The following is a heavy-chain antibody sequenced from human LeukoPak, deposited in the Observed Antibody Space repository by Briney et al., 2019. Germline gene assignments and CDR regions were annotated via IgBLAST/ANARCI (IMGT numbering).Heavy chain of an antibody. J-gene: IGHJ4*02. V-gene: IGHV4-39*07. Sequence: SETLSLTCTVSGGSISSSSYYWGWIRQPPGKGLEWIGSIYYSGSTYYNPSLKSRVTISVDTSKNQFSLKLSSVTAADTAVYYCARDRLDYYDSSGYYYVALPSFDYWGQGTLATVSS. CDR3: ARDRLDYYDSSGYYYVALPSFDY. D-gene: IGHD3-22*01. CDR1: GGSISSSSYY. CDR2: IYYSGST.